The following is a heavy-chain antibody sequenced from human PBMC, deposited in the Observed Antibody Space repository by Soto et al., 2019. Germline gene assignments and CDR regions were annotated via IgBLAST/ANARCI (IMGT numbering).Heavy chain of an antibody. D-gene: IGHD1-1*01. CDR2: IYYSGST. CDR1: GGSISRYY. J-gene: IGHJ4*02. CDR3: AISGRYQGNFDY. V-gene: IGHV4-59*08. Sequence: SETLXLTCTVSGGSISRYYWSWIRQTPGKGLEWIGYIYYSGSTNYNPSLKSRVTISVDTSKNQFSLKLSSVTAADTAVYYCAISGRYQGNFDYWGQGTLVTVSS.